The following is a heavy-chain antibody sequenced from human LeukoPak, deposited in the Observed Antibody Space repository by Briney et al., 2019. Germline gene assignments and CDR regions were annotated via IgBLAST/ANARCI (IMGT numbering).Heavy chain of an antibody. D-gene: IGHD3-16*02. V-gene: IGHV3-7*01. J-gene: IGHJ4*02. CDR2: IKQDGSEK. CDR3: ARVTLTYVWGSYRGHLFDY. Sequence: GGSLRLSCAASGFTFSSYWMSWVRQAPGKGLEWVANIKQDGSEKYYVDSVKGRFTISRDNAKNSLYLQMNSLRAEDTAVYYCARVTLTYVWGSYRGHLFDYWGQGTLVTVSS. CDR1: GFTFSSYW.